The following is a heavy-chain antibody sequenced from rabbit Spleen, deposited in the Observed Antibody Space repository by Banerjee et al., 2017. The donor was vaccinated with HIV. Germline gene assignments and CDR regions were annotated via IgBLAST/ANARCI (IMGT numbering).Heavy chain of an antibody. Sequence: QSLEESGGDLVKPGASLTLTCTASGFSFSNSFLICWVRQAPGKGLEWIGCIYGGSGGSTYYASGAKGRFTISKTSSTTVTLQMTSLTAADTATYFCARYVDSYDWGIDLWGQGTLVTVS. CDR1: GFSFSNSFL. CDR2: IYGGSGGST. CDR3: ARYVDSYDWGIDL. D-gene: IGHD6-1*01. V-gene: IGHV1S40*01. J-gene: IGHJ4*01.